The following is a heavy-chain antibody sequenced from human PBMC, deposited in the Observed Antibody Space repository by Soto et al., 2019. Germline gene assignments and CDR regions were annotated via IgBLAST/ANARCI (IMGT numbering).Heavy chain of an antibody. V-gene: IGHV4-59*01. CDR1: GGSISSYY. CDR3: ARGRLGELSLSYYFDY. Sequence: PSETLSLTCTVSGGSISSYYWSWIRQPPGKGLEWIGYIYYSGSTNYNPSLKSRVTISVDTSKNQFSLKLSSVTAADTAVYYCARGRLGELSLSYYFDYWGQGTLVNVSS. J-gene: IGHJ4*02. CDR2: IYYSGST. D-gene: IGHD3-16*02.